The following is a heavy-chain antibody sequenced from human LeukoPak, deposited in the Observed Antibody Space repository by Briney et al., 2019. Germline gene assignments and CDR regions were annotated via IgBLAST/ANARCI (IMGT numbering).Heavy chain of an antibody. V-gene: IGHV3-23*01. CDR1: GFTFSSYA. CDR2: ISGNGGST. D-gene: IGHD3-22*01. Sequence: PGGSLRLSCVASGFTFSSYAMSWVRQAPGKGLEWVSSISGNGGSTYYADSVKGRFTISRDNSRNTLYLQMNSLRAEDTALYYCAKGLGYHDSSGYSRWGQGTLVTVSS. J-gene: IGHJ4*02. CDR3: AKGLGYHDSSGYSR.